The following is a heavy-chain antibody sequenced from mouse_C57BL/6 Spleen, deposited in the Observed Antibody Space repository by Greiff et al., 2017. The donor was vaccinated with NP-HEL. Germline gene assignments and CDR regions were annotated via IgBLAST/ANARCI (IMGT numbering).Heavy chain of an antibody. V-gene: IGHV1-82*01. CDR3: ASGGYYGNFFDY. J-gene: IGHJ2*01. Sequence: VQLQQSGPELVKPGASVKISCKASGYAFSSSWMNWVKQRPGKGLEWIGRIYPGDGDPNYNGKFKGKATLTADKSSSTAYMQLSSLTSEDSAVYFCASGGYYGNFFDYWGQGTTLTVSS. CDR1: GYAFSSSW. D-gene: IGHD2-1*01. CDR2: IYPGDGDP.